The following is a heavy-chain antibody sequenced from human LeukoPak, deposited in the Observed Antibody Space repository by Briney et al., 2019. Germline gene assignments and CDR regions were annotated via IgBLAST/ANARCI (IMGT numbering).Heavy chain of an antibody. J-gene: IGHJ4*02. CDR2: INHSGST. CDR3: ARGGVTAFDY. V-gene: IGHV4-34*01. D-gene: IGHD3-3*01. Sequence: SETLSLTCAVYGGSFSGYYWSWIRQPPGKGLEWIGEINHSGSTNYNPSLKSRVTMSVDTSKNQFSLKLSSVAAADTAVYYCARGGVTAFDYWGQGTLVTVSS. CDR1: GGSFSGYY.